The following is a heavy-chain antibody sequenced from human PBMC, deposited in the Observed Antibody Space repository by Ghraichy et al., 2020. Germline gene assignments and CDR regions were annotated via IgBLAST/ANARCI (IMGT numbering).Heavy chain of an antibody. CDR3: ARVERVYGSGIDLRRTYYYYMDV. J-gene: IGHJ6*03. Sequence: SVKVSCKASGGTFSSYAISWVRQAPGQGLEWMGGIIPIFGTANYAQKFQGRVTITADESTSTAYMELSSLRSEDTAVYYCARVERVYGSGIDLRRTYYYYMDVWGKGTTVTVSS. CDR2: IIPIFGTA. V-gene: IGHV1-69*13. CDR1: GGTFSSYA. D-gene: IGHD3-10*01.